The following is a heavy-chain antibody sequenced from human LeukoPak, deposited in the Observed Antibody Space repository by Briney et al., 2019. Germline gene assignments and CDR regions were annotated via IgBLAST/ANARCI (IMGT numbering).Heavy chain of an antibody. CDR1: GGSISSGGYY. V-gene: IGHV4-31*11. Sequence: SQTLSLTCAVSGGSISSGGYYWSWIRQPPGKGLEWIGYIYYSGSTYYNPSLKSRVTISVDTSKNQFSLKLSSVTAADTAVYYCARGDYGGDEYYFDYWGQGTLVTVSS. CDR3: ARGDYGGDEYYFDY. CDR2: IYYSGST. D-gene: IGHD4-23*01. J-gene: IGHJ4*02.